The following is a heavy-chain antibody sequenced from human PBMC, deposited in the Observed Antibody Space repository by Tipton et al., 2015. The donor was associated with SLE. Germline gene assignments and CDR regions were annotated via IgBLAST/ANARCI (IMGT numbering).Heavy chain of an antibody. D-gene: IGHD2-15*01. J-gene: IGHJ3*02. V-gene: IGHV3-23*01. CDR1: GFTFSSYA. CDR3: AKGLVVAATLDAFDI. CDR2: ISGSGGST. Sequence: CAASGFTFSSYAMGWVRQAPGKGLEWVSAISGSGGSTYYADSVKGRFTISRDNAKNSLYLQMNSLRAEDTALYYCAKGLVVAATLDAFDIWGQGTMVTVSS.